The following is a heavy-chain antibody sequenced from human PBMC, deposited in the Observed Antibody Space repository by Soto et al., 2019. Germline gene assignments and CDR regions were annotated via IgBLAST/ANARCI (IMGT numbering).Heavy chain of an antibody. CDR1: GGTFSSYA. CDR3: ARPDIVVVPAAYYYYGMDV. CDR2: IIPIFGTA. Sequence: SVKVSCKASGGTFSSYAISWVRQAPGQGLEWMGGIIPIFGTANYAQKFQGRVTITADESTSTAYMELSSLRSEDTAVYYCARPDIVVVPAAYYYYGMDVWGQGTTVTVS. V-gene: IGHV1-69*13. J-gene: IGHJ6*02. D-gene: IGHD2-2*01.